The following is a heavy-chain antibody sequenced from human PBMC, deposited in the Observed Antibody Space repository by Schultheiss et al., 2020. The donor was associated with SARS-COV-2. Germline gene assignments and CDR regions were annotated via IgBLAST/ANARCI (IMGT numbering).Heavy chain of an antibody. Sequence: GGSLRLSCVASGFTFSSYSMNWVRQAPGKGLEWVAYFSKDGRTTYYADSVKGRFTISRDNAKNSLYLQMNSLRAEDTAVYYCARNRGYSYGCDLDYWGQGTLVTVSS. V-gene: IGHV3-48*01. CDR1: GFTFSSYS. J-gene: IGHJ4*02. CDR2: FSKDGRTT. CDR3: ARNRGYSYGCDLDY. D-gene: IGHD5-18*01.